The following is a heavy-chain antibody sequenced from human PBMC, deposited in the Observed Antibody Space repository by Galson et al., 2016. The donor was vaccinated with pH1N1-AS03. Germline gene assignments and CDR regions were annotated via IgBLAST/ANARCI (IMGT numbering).Heavy chain of an antibody. CDR3: ARYYFEFLLEVVAVTGTEMGAFDI. V-gene: IGHV4-61*02. Sequence: TLSLTCTVSGLSITKGFQWAWIRQPAGQGLEWIGRIDASGSTNYNPSLKSRVTISVDTSSNQFSLKLRSVTAADTAVYYCARYYFEFLLEVVAVTGTEMGAFDIWGQGTAVTVSS. J-gene: IGHJ3*02. CDR2: IDASGST. D-gene: IGHD6-19*01. CDR1: GLSITKGFQ.